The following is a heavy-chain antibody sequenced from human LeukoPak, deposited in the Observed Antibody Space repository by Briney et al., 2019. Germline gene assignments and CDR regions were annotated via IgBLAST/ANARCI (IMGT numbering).Heavy chain of an antibody. J-gene: IGHJ4*02. V-gene: IGHV3-30*04. Sequence: GKSLTLSCAASGFTFSGCAMHWVRQAPGKGLEWVAVMSYDGRHKYYADSVEGRFTIPRDNSKNMLYLQMNSLRADDTAIYFCARDFKWGQHCDFWGQGTLVTVSS. D-gene: IGHD7-27*01. CDR2: MSYDGRHK. CDR1: GFTFSGCA. CDR3: ARDFKWGQHCDF.